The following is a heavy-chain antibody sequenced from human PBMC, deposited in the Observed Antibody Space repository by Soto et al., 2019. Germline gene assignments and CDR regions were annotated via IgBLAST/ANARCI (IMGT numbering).Heavy chain of an antibody. CDR2: IYYNGNT. V-gene: IGHV4-59*11. CDR3: ARRWVVATTRGAACFDP. Sequence: QVQLQESGPGLVKPSETLSLSCTVSGGSMRSQYWSWIRQPPGKGLEWIGYIYYNGNTNYNPSLQSRVTISRATFMTQFSPKLNSVTAAGTAIYYCARRWVVATTRGAACFDPWGQGTLVTVSP. J-gene: IGHJ5*02. D-gene: IGHD5-12*01. CDR1: GGSMRSQY.